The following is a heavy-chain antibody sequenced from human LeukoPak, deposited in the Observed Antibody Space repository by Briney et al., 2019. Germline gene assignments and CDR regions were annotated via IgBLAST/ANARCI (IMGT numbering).Heavy chain of an antibody. CDR3: ARERAAAVDY. D-gene: IGHD6-25*01. V-gene: IGHV4-31*03. J-gene: IGHJ4*02. CDR2: IYYSGST. Sequence: SETLFLTCTVSGGSISSGGHYWYWIRQHPGKGLEWIGYIYYSGSTYYNPSLKSRVTISVDTSKNQFSLKLSSVTAADTAVYYCARERAAAVDYWGQGTLVTVSS. CDR1: GGSISSGGHY.